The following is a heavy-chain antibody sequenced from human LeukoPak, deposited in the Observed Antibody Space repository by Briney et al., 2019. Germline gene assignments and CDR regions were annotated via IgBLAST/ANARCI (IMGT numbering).Heavy chain of an antibody. CDR1: GYTFTSYA. D-gene: IGHD1-26*01. V-gene: IGHV1-3*01. J-gene: IGHJ2*01. CDR2: INAGNGNT. Sequence: ASVKVSCKASGYTFTSYAMHWVRQAPGQRLEWMGWINAGNGNTKYSQKFQGRVTITRDTSASTAYMELSSLRSEDTAVYYCARVSRSGSYEYWYFDLWGRGTLVTVSS. CDR3: ARVSRSGSYEYWYFDL.